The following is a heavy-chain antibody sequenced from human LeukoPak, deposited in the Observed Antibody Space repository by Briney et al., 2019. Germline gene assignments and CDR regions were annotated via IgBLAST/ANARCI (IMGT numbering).Heavy chain of an antibody. CDR2: ISGSGGST. CDR1: RFTFSSYA. D-gene: IGHD5-18*01. J-gene: IGHJ4*02. CDR3: AKSGGGIQLWLRFYFDY. V-gene: IGHV3-23*01. Sequence: GGSLRLSCAASRFTFSSYAMSWVRQAPGKGLEWVSAISGSGGSTYYADSVKGRFTISRDNSKNTLYLQMNSLRAEDTAVYYCAKSGGGIQLWLRFYFDYWGQGTLVTVSS.